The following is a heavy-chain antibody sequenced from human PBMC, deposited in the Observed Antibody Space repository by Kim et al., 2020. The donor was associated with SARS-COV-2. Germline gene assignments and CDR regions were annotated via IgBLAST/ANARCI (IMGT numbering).Heavy chain of an antibody. CDR3: VKDRRDHQWFYHAMDV. V-gene: IGHV1-3*04. J-gene: IGHJ6*02. CDR2: INTGNGRT. Sequence: ASVKVSCKASGYTFTTYAIHWVRQAPGQGLEWMGWINTGNGRTMYSQNFQGRVTITRDTSASTVYMDLSGLRSEDTAVYHCVKDRRDHQWFYHAMDVWGQGTTVTVSS. D-gene: IGHD3-22*01. CDR1: GYTFTTYA.